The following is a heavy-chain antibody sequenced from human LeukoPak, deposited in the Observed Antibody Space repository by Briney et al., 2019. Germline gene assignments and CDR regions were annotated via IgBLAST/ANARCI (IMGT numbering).Heavy chain of an antibody. D-gene: IGHD3-22*01. J-gene: IGHJ6*02. V-gene: IGHV3-30-3*01. Sequence: PGRSLKLSCAASGFTFSSYAMHWVRQAPGRGLEWVAVISYDGSNKYYADSVKGRFTISRDNSTTTLYLQMNSLRAEDTAVYYCARSYYDSSGYYYGMDVWGQGTTVTVSS. CDR3: ARSYYDSSGYYYGMDV. CDR1: GFTFSSYA. CDR2: ISYDGSNK.